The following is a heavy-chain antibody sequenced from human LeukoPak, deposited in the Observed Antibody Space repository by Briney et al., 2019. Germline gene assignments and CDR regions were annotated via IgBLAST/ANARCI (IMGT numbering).Heavy chain of an antibody. D-gene: IGHD3-22*01. J-gene: IGHJ6*03. V-gene: IGHV1-2*02. CDR1: GYTFTNYH. CDR2: INPNSGGT. CDR3: ARNYDSSGYYYYYYYMDV. Sequence: ASVKVSCKASGYTFTNYHMHWVRQAPGQGLEWMGWINPNSGGTNYAQKFQGRVTMTRDTSISTAYMELSRLRSDDTAVYYCARNYDSSGYYYYYYYMDVWGKGTTVTISS.